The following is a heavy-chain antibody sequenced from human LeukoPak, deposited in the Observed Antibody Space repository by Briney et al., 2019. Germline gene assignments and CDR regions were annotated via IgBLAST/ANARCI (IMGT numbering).Heavy chain of an antibody. CDR3: ARDRIKSGSYYFDY. D-gene: IGHD1-26*01. CDR2: ISGRRSTI. Sequence: GGSLRLSCAASAFTFSDYSMNWVRQAPGKGLEWVSYISGRRSTIYYADSVKGRYTISRDNAKNSMYLQMNSLRAEDTAVYYCARDRIKSGSYYFDYWGQGTLVTVSS. J-gene: IGHJ4*02. V-gene: IGHV3-48*01. CDR1: AFTFSDYS.